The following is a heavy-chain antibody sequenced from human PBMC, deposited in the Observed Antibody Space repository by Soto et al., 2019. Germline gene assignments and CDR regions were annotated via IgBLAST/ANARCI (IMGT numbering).Heavy chain of an antibody. Sequence: QVQLVQPGAEVKKPGASVKVSCKASGYTFTSYDINWVRQATGQGLEWMGWMNPNSGNTGYAQKCQGRVTMTRNTSISTAYMELSSLRSEDTAVYYCARMTLDWALNWFDPWGQGTLVTVSS. CDR2: MNPNSGNT. J-gene: IGHJ5*02. CDR1: GYTFTSYD. CDR3: ARMTLDWALNWFDP. V-gene: IGHV1-8*01. D-gene: IGHD1-1*01.